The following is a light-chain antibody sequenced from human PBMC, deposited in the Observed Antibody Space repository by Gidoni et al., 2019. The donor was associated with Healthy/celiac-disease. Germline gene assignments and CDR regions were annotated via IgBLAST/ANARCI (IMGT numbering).Light chain of an antibody. Sequence: SYELTQPPSVSVSPGQTARITCCGDALPKQYAYWYQQKPGQAPVLVIYKASERPSGIPERFSGSSSGTTATLTISGVQAEDEADYYCQSADSSGTYVVFGGGTKLTVL. CDR3: QSADSSGTYVV. J-gene: IGLJ2*01. CDR2: KAS. CDR1: ALPKQY. V-gene: IGLV3-25*03.